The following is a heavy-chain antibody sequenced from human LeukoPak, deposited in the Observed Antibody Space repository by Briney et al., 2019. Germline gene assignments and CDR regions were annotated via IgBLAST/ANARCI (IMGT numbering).Heavy chain of an antibody. CDR1: GGSISSSSYY. CDR2: IYYSGST. D-gene: IGHD3-16*01. J-gene: IGHJ2*01. Sequence: SETLSLTCTVSGGSISSSSYYWGWIRQPPGKGLEWIGSIYYSGSTYYNPSLKSRVTISVDTSKNQFSLKLSSVTAADTAAYCCARHKKHTFRYFDLWGRGTLVTVSS. V-gene: IGHV4-39*01. CDR3: ARHKKHTFRYFDL.